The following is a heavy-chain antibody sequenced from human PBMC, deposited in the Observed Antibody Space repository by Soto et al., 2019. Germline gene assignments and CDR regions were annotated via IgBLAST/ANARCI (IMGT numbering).Heavy chain of an antibody. CDR2: IIPIFGTA. D-gene: IGHD3-3*01. CDR1: GGTFSSYA. V-gene: IGHV1-69*13. J-gene: IGHJ6*02. Sequence: SVKVSCKASGGTFSSYAISWVRRAPGQGLEWMGGIIPIFGTANYAQKFQGRVTITADESTSTAYMELSSLRSEDTAVYYCAKGPYYDFWSGYWRALDVWGQGTTVTAP. CDR3: AKGPYYDFWSGYWRALDV.